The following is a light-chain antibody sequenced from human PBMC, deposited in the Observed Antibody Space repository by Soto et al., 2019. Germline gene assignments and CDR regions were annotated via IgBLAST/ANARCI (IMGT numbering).Light chain of an antibody. J-gene: IGKJ4*01. CDR2: GAS. Sequence: EIVLTQSPGTLSLSPGERATLSCRASQSVSSNYLAWYQQTPGQAPRLLIYGASSRATGIPDRFSGSGSGTDFTLTISRLEPEDFAVYYCQQYGRSPRATFGGGTKVVIK. CDR1: QSVSSNY. CDR3: QQYGRSPRAT. V-gene: IGKV3-20*01.